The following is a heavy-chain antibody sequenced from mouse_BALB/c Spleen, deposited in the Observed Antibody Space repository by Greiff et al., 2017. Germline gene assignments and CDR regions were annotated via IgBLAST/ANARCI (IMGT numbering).Heavy chain of an antibody. J-gene: IGHJ4*01. Sequence: VKLMESGPGLVAPSQSLSITCTVSGFSLTSYDISWIRQPPGKGLEWLGVIWTGGGTNYNSAFMSRLSISKDNSKSQVFLKMNSLQTDDTAIYYCVRETTVVDAMDYWGQGTSVTVSS. CDR1: GFSLTSYD. V-gene: IGHV2-9-2*01. CDR3: VRETTVVDAMDY. D-gene: IGHD1-1*01. CDR2: IWTGGGT.